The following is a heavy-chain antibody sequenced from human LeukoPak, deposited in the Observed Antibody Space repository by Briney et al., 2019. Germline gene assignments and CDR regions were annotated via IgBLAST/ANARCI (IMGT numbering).Heavy chain of an antibody. D-gene: IGHD3-10*01. J-gene: IGHJ6*02. CDR1: GFTFDDYA. Sequence: GRSLRLSCAASGFTFDDYAMHWVWQAPGKGLEWVSGISWNSGSIGYADSVKGRFTISRDNAKNSLYLQMNSLRAEDTALYYCAKGQPLIWFGELSTYYGMDVWGQGTTVTVSS. CDR3: AKGQPLIWFGELSTYYGMDV. V-gene: IGHV3-9*01. CDR2: ISWNSGSI.